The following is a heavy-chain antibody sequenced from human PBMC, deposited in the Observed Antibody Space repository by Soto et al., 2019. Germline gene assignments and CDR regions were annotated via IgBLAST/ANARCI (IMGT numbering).Heavy chain of an antibody. D-gene: IGHD2-2*01. CDR1: GFTFSSDP. CDR3: AREVDHAFDI. J-gene: IGHJ3*02. Sequence: LRLSCAASGFTFSSDPMHWVRQAPGKGLEWVSSITSASSYKYYGDSVKGRFTISRDNANNSLFLQMNSLRAEDTAVYYCAREVDHAFDIWGQGTMVTVSS. CDR2: ITSASSYK. V-gene: IGHV3-21*01.